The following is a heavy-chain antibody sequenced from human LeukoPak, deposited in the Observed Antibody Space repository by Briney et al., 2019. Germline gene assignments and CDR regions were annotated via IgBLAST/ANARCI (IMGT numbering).Heavy chain of an antibody. CDR1: GFTFSTYG. V-gene: IGHV3-23*01. D-gene: IGHD3-9*01. Sequence: TGGTLRLSCAASGFTFSTYGMSWVRQVPGKGLEWVSSISGSGGSTYYADSVKGRFTISRDNSKNTLYLQMNSLRAEDTAVYYCAKAALRYFDWLSLFDYWGQGTLVTVSS. CDR3: AKAALRYFDWLSLFDY. CDR2: ISGSGGST. J-gene: IGHJ4*02.